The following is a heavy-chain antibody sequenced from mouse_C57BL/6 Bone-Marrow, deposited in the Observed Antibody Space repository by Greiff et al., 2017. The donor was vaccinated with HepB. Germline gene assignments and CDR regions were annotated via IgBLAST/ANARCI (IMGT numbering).Heavy chain of an antibody. CDR1: GYTFTDYY. D-gene: IGHD1-1*01. J-gene: IGHJ2*01. V-gene: IGHV1-26*01. CDR2: INPNNGGT. CDR3: AQSRGEGIYYYGFFDY. Sequence: EVQLQQSGPELVKPGASVKISCKASGYTFTDYYMNWVKQSHGKSLEWIGDINPNNGGTSYNQKFKGKATLTVDKSSSTAYMELRSLTSEDSAVYYCAQSRGEGIYYYGFFDYWGQGTTLTVSS.